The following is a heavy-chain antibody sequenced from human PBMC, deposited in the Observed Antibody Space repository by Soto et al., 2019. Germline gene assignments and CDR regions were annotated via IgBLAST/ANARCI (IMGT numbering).Heavy chain of an antibody. CDR2: INPSGGST. CDR1: GYTFTSYY. Sequence: QVQLVQSGAEVKKPGASVKVSCKASGYTFTSYYMHWVRQAPGQGLEWMGIINPSGGSTSYAQKFKGRVTMTRDTSTSTVYMELSSLRSEDTAVYYCARGFMITFGGVIVIPLSYWGQGTLVTVSS. CDR3: ARGFMITFGGVIVIPLSY. D-gene: IGHD3-16*02. V-gene: IGHV1-46*01. J-gene: IGHJ4*02.